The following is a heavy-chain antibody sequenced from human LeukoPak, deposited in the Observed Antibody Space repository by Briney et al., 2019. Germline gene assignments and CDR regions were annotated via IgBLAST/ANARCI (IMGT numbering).Heavy chain of an antibody. V-gene: IGHV4-59*01. CDR2: IYYSGST. D-gene: IGHD5-12*01. CDR1: GGSISSYY. Sequence: SETLSLTCTVSGGSISSYYWSWIRQPPGKGLEWIGYIYYSGSTNYNPSLKSRVTISVDTSKNQFSLKLSSVTAADTAVYYCARVTRWLPNYFDYWGQGTLVTVSS. CDR3: ARVTRWLPNYFDY. J-gene: IGHJ4*02.